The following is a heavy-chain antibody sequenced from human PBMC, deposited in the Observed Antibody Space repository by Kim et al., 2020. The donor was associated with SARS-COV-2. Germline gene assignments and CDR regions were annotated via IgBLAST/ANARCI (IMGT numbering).Heavy chain of an antibody. D-gene: IGHD5-12*01. CDR2: DT. J-gene: IGHJ5*02. Sequence: DTYQPDSVKGRSTLSRENAKNSLYLQMKSLRAGYSAVYYCARDQHSGSFDPWGQGTLVTVSS. V-gene: IGHV3-13*01. CDR3: ARDQHSGSFDP.